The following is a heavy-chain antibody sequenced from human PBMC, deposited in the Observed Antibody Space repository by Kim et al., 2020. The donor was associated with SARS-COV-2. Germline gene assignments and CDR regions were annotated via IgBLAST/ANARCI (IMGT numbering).Heavy chain of an antibody. J-gene: IGHJ6*02. V-gene: IGHV3-7*03. Sequence: GGSLRLSCAASGFIFSSFWMSWVRQAPGKGLEWVANIKEDGSEKYFVDSVKGRFTISRDNAKNSLFLQMNSLRAEDTAVYYCARTPVREFITGGQYYYYYGLDVWGQGTTVTVSS. CDR2: IKEDGSEK. D-gene: IGHD3-10*01. CDR1: GFIFSSFW. CDR3: ARTPVREFITGGQYYYYYGLDV.